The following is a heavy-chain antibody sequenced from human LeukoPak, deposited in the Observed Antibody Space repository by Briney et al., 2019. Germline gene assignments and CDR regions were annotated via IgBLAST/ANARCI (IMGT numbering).Heavy chain of an antibody. J-gene: IGHJ4*02. V-gene: IGHV3-21*01. Sequence: GGSLRLSCAASGFTFSVYSMNWVRQAPGKGLERVSSISGTGSHIYSADSMRGRFIISRDNAKNSLYLQMNSLRAEDTAVYYCARLREIPVFGVVTKSTSYFDYWGQGTLVTVSS. CDR1: GFTFSVYS. CDR3: ARLREIPVFGVVTKSTSYFDY. D-gene: IGHD3-3*01. CDR2: ISGTGSHI.